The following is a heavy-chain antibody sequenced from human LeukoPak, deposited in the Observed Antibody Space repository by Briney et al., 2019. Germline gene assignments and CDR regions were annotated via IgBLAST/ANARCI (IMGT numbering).Heavy chain of an antibody. V-gene: IGHV3-48*03. Sequence: GGSLRLACAASGFSFSSYEMNWVRQAPGKGLEWDSYITTSGSSTYYADSVKGRFTISRDNARSLLYLEMNSLRAEDTALYYCARERPNCYGDCYDCWGQGTLVTVSS. J-gene: IGHJ4*02. D-gene: IGHD4/OR15-4a*01. CDR1: GFSFSSYE. CDR3: ARERPNCYGDCYDC. CDR2: ITTSGSST.